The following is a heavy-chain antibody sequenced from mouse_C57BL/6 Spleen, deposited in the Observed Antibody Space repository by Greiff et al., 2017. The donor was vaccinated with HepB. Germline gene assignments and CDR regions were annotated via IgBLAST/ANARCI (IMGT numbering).Heavy chain of an antibody. V-gene: IGHV1-22*01. D-gene: IGHD2-1*01. CDR3: ARGGIYGNWPLDY. Sequence: VQLQQSGPELVKPGASVKMSCKASGYTFTDYNMHWVKQSHGKSLEWIGYINPNNGGTSYNQKFKGKATLTVNKSSSTAYMELRSLTSEDSAVYYGARGGIYGNWPLDYWGQGTTLTVSS. CDR1: GYTFTDYN. CDR2: INPNNGGT. J-gene: IGHJ2*01.